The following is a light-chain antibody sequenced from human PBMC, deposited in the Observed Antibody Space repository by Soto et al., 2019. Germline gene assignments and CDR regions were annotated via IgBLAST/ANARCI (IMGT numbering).Light chain of an antibody. CDR3: QAWDRNAWV. Sequence: SYELTQTPSVSVSPGQTASITCSGHQLGERHVSWYQQKTGQSPVLVMYQDTRRPSGIPERYSGSNSGNTATLTISGTQSMDEAGYYCQAWDRNAWVFGGGTKVTVL. J-gene: IGLJ3*02. V-gene: IGLV3-1*01. CDR2: QDT. CDR1: QLGERH.